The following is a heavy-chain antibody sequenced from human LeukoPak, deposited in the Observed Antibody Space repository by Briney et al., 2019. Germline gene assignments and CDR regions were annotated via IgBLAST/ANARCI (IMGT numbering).Heavy chain of an antibody. J-gene: IGHJ4*02. CDR2: IYTSGST. Sequence: PSETLSLTCTVSGGSISSYYWSWIRQPAGKGLEWIGRIYTSGSTNYDPSLKSRVTMSVDTSKNQFSLKLSSVTAADTAVYYCARSTYYYDSSGYSKTEHYFDYWGQGTLVTVSS. CDR1: GGSISSYY. V-gene: IGHV4-4*07. CDR3: ARSTYYYDSSGYSKTEHYFDY. D-gene: IGHD3-22*01.